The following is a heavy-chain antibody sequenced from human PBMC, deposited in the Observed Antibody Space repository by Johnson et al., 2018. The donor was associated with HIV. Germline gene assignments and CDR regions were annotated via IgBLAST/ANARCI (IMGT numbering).Heavy chain of an antibody. CDR3: ARDGESQQLPLGDAFDV. CDR2: IRYDGSIT. J-gene: IGHJ3*01. Sequence: QMHLVVPVGGVVQPGRSLVPPCPASRFPPSSSGMHWDRQAPGTGLEWVAPIRYDGSITYYVVSANRRSTLLRANSKNAPYLQMSSLRAEDTAMYYCARDGESQQLPLGDAFDVWGQGTMVTVSS. D-gene: IGHD6-13*01. V-gene: IGHV3-33*01. CDR1: RFPPSSSG.